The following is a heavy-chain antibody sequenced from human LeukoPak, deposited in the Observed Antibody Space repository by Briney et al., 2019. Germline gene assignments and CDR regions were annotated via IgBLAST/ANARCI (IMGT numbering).Heavy chain of an antibody. CDR1: GFTFSSYA. CDR3: AKVLTLLGYCSSTSCYGPIDY. V-gene: IGHV3-23*01. CDR2: ISGSGGST. D-gene: IGHD2-2*01. Sequence: GGSLRLSCAASGFTFSSYAMSWVRQAPGKGLEWLSAISGSGGSTYYADSVKGRFTISRDNSKNTLYLQVNSLRAEDTAVHYCAKVLTLLGYCSSTSCYGPIDYWGQGTLVTVSS. J-gene: IGHJ4*02.